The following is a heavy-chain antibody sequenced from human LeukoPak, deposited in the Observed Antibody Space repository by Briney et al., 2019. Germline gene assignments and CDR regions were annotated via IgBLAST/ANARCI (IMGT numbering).Heavy chain of an antibody. CDR3: AAPYYYDSSGYLLSEYYFDY. V-gene: IGHV3-23*01. CDR1: GFTFSSYA. D-gene: IGHD3-22*01. CDR2: ISGSGGST. J-gene: IGHJ4*02. Sequence: PGGSLRLSCAASGFTFSSYAMSWVRQAPGRGLEWVSAISGSGGSTYYADSVKGRFTISRDNSKNTLYLQMNSLRAEDTAVYYCAAPYYYDSSGYLLSEYYFDYWGQGTLVTVSS.